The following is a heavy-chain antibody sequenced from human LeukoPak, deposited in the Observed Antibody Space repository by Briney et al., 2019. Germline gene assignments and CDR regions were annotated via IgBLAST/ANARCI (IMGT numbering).Heavy chain of an antibody. CDR1: GFTFSSYS. CDR3: ARDPQCSGGSCYSFLYYYYGMDV. D-gene: IGHD2-15*01. CDR2: ISSSSSYI. J-gene: IGHJ6*02. Sequence: PGGSLRLSCAASGFTFSSYSMNWVRQAPGKGLEWVSSISSSSSYIYYADSVKGRFTISRDNAKNSLYLQMNSLRAEDTAVYYCARDPQCSGGSCYSFLYYYYGMDVWGQGTTVTVSS. V-gene: IGHV3-21*01.